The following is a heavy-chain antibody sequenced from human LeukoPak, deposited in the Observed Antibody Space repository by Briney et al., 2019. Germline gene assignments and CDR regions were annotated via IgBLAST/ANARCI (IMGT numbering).Heavy chain of an antibody. J-gene: IGHJ3*02. D-gene: IGHD1-26*01. CDR2: IYYSGST. V-gene: IGHV4-31*03. Sequence: SQTLSLTCTVSGGSISSGGYYWSWIRQHPGKGLEWIGYIYYSGSTYYNPSLKSRVTISVDTSKNQFSLKLSSVTAADTAVYYCASPAGPLGATTGAFDIWGQGTMVTVSS. CDR1: GGSISSGGYY. CDR3: ASPAGPLGATTGAFDI.